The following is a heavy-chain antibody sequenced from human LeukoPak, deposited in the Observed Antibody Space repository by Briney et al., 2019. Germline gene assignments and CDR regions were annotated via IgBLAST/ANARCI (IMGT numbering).Heavy chain of an antibody. V-gene: IGHV1-69*04. CDR3: GRETSGYDWSGYSTFDY. Sequence: SVNVSCRASGGTFSSYAISWVRQAPGQGLESRGRIIPIFGIANYAQKFQGRVTITADKSTSSAYMELSSLRSEDTAVYYCGRETSGYDWSGYSTFDYWGQGTLVTVSS. D-gene: IGHD3-3*01. CDR1: GGTFSSYA. CDR2: IIPIFGIA. J-gene: IGHJ4*02.